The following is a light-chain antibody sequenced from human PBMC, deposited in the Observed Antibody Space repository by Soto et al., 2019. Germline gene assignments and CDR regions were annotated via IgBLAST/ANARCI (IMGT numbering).Light chain of an antibody. V-gene: IGLV2-14*03. J-gene: IGLJ1*01. CDR2: DVS. Sequence: SVLTQPAPVSGSPGQSITISCTGTSSDVGGYNYVSWYQQHPGKAPKLMIYDVSNRPSGVSNRFSGSKSGNAASLTISGLQAEDEADYYCTSYTSSNVYFFGTGTKVTVL. CDR3: TSYTSSNVYF. CDR1: SSDVGGYNY.